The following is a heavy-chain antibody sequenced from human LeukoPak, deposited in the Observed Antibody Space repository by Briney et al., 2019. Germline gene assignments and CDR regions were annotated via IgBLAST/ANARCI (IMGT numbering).Heavy chain of an antibody. D-gene: IGHD1-20*01. CDR2: INHSGST. CDR3: ARVLGNWNDVGGYFDY. V-gene: IGHV4-34*01. CDR1: GGSFSGYY. Sequence: PSETLSLTCAVYGGSFSGYYWSWIRQPPGKGLEWIGEINHSGSTNYNPSLKSRVIISVDTSKNQFSLKLSSVTAADTAVYYCARVLGNWNDVGGYFDYWGQGTLVAVSS. J-gene: IGHJ4*02.